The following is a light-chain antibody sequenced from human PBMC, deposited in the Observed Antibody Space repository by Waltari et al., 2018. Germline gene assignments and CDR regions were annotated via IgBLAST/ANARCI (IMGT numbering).Light chain of an antibody. Sequence: SVLTQPPSASGTHGQTVPISCSGRYSTMGTNPVMWYQQLPEAAPKLLIYSDNQRPSGVPDRFSGSNSGSSASLAISGLQSEDEADYYCSTWDDDLSGVVFGEGTKLTVL. J-gene: IGLJ2*01. CDR2: SDN. V-gene: IGLV1-44*01. CDR1: YSTMGTNP. CDR3: STWDDDLSGVV.